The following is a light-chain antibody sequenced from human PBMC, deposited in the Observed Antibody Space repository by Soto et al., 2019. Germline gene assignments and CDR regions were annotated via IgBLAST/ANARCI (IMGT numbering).Light chain of an antibody. CDR2: DTS. Sequence: EIVLTQSPGTLSLSPGERATLSCRASQSVSGSYLAWYQQKPGQAPRLLIYDTSNRATGTPDRFSGSGSGTDFTLTISSLQSEDFAVYYCQQYNNWPRTFGQGTKVDIK. CDR1: QSVSGSY. CDR3: QQYNNWPRT. J-gene: IGKJ1*01. V-gene: IGKV3-20*01.